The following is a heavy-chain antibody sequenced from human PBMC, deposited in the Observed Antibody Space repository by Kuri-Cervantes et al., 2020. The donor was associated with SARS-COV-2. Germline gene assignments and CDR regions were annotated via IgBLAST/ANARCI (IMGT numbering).Heavy chain of an antibody. Sequence: SETLSLTCTVSGGSISSSSYYWGWIRQPPGKGLEWIGSIYYSGSAYYNPSLKSRVTISVDTSKNQFSLKLSSVTAADTAVYYCARSRDGYNNDWGQGTLVTVSS. V-gene: IGHV4-39*01. CDR3: ARSRDGYNND. CDR1: GGSISSSSYY. CDR2: IYYSGSA. D-gene: IGHD5-24*01. J-gene: IGHJ4*02.